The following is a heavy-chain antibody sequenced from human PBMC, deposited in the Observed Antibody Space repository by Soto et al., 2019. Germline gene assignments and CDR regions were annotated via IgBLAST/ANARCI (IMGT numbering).Heavy chain of an antibody. Sequence: GASVKVSCKASGGTFSSCAISWVRQAPGQGLEWMGGIIPIFGTANYAQKFQGRVTITADKSTSTAYMELSSLRSEDTAVYYCARRRGYSGYDFNYYGMDVWGQGTTVTVSS. J-gene: IGHJ6*02. V-gene: IGHV1-69*06. D-gene: IGHD5-12*01. CDR3: ARRRGYSGYDFNYYGMDV. CDR1: GGTFSSCA. CDR2: IIPIFGTA.